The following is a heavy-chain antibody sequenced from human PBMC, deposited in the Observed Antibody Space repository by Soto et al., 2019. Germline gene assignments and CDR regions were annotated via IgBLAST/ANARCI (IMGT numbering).Heavy chain of an antibody. V-gene: IGHV3-23*01. Sequence: EVQLLGSGGGLVQPEGSLRLSCAASGFTFSGYAMNWVRQAPGKGLEWVSGISGSAASTNYADSVKGRFTISRDNSKSTLYLQMNSLRAEDTAVYYCAKDVHYDILTGIEYFHHWAQGTLVTVSS. CDR2: ISGSAAST. J-gene: IGHJ1*01. D-gene: IGHD3-9*01. CDR1: GFTFSGYA. CDR3: AKDVHYDILTGIEYFHH.